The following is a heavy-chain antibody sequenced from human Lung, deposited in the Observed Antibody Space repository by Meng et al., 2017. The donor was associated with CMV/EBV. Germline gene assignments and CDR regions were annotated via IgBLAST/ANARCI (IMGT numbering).Heavy chain of an antibody. J-gene: IGHJ4*02. CDR1: GDSMNHYY. V-gene: IGHV4-4*07. CDR3: ARAVADTANFDY. D-gene: IGHD6-19*01. CDR2: ISTSGSI. Sequence: QVLLHESGQGLGMSSYTLALTCTASGDSMNHYYWSWLRQSAGKGLEWIGRISTSGSIHYNPSLPSRVTLSVDTSKNQISLQLSSVTAADTAVYYCARAVADTANFDYWGQGTLVTVSS.